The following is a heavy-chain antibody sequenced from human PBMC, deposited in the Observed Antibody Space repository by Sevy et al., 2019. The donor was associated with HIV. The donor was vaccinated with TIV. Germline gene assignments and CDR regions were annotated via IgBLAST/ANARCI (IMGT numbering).Heavy chain of an antibody. CDR2: MNPNSGNT. Sequence: ASVKVSCKASGYTFTSYDINWVRQATGQGLEWMGWMNPNSGNTGYAQKFQGRVTMTRNTSISTAYMELSSLRSEDMAVYYCARGFRHYYYYGMDVWGQGTTVTVSS. J-gene: IGHJ6*02. V-gene: IGHV1-8*01. CDR3: ARGFRHYYYYGMDV. CDR1: GYTFTSYD.